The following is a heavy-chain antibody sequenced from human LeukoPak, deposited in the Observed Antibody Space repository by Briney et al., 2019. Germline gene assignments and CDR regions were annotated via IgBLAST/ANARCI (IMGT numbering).Heavy chain of an antibody. Sequence: GGSLRLSCAASGFTFSSYAMSWVRQAPGKGLEWVSAISGSGGSTYYADSVKGRFTISRDNAKNSLDLQANSLRAEDTAVYYCAAMISRWYFELWGPGTLVTVSS. D-gene: IGHD3/OR15-3a*01. CDR1: GFTFSSYA. V-gene: IGHV3-23*01. CDR3: AAMISRWYFEL. J-gene: IGHJ2*01. CDR2: ISGSGGST.